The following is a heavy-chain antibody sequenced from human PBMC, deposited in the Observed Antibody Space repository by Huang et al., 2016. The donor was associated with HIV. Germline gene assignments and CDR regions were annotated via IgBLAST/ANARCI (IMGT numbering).Heavy chain of an antibody. Sequence: VQLQQWGASLLKPSETLSLTCAVSGGTFTGYFWGWVRQAPGKGLEWSDEIKHSGTTSYNPSLKSLVSMSVDVSNNQFALSLKSVTAADTAVYFCVRCPGYYFEPSRYFDAFDIWGPGTMVTVS. CDR2: IKHSGTT. D-gene: IGHD3-22*01. CDR1: GGTFTGYF. J-gene: IGHJ3*02. CDR3: VRCPGYYFEPSRYFDAFDI. V-gene: IGHV4-34*02.